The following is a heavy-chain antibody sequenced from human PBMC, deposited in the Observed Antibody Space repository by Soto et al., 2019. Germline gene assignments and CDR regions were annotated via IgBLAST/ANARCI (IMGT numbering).Heavy chain of an antibody. CDR2: IYYSGST. D-gene: IGHD3-16*02. Sequence: SETLSLTCTVSGGSISSYYWSWIRQPPGKGLEWIGYIYYSGSTNYNPSLKSRVTISVDTSKNQFSLKLSSVTAADTAVYYCARHRIMITFGGVIGETAFDIWGQGTMVTVSS. CDR3: ARHRIMITFGGVIGETAFDI. V-gene: IGHV4-59*08. J-gene: IGHJ3*02. CDR1: GGSISSYY.